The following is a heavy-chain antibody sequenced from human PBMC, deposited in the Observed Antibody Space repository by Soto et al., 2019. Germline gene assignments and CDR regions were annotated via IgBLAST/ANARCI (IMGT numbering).Heavy chain of an antibody. J-gene: IGHJ6*02. D-gene: IGHD4-17*01. Sequence: LELLRVTCAVFGGSSVSRSDYWGWIRKPPGKGLEWIGSMYYSGSTYYNPSLKSRVTISVDTSKNQFSLKLSSVTAADTAVYYCAADTVTLYYYYYGMDVWGQGTTVTVSS. CDR3: AADTVTLYYYYYGMDV. V-gene: IGHV4-39*01. CDR2: MYYSGST. CDR1: GGSSVSRSDY.